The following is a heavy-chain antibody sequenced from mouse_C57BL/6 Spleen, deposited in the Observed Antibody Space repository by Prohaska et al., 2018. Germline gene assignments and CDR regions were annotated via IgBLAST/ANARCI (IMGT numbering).Heavy chain of an antibody. D-gene: IGHD2-3*01. J-gene: IGHJ4*01. Sequence: QVQLQQPGTELVKPGASVKLSCKAPGYTSTSYWLHWVKKRPGQGIEWSRHINPSNGGTNYNEKFKSKATLTVDKSSSTAYMQLSSLTAEDSAVYYCARSDYDGYFMDYWCQGTSVTVSS. CDR2: INPSNGGT. CDR3: ARSDYDGYFMDY. V-gene: IGHV1-53*01. CDR1: GYTSTSYW.